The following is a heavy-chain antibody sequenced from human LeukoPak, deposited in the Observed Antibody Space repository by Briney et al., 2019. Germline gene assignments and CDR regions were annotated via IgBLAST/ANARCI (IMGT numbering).Heavy chain of an antibody. CDR3: ARRVPAATGNNWFDP. CDR1: GGSISSYY. Sequence: SETLSLTCSVSGGSISSYYWNWIRQTPGKGLEWIGYIYTSGSTNYNPSLKSRVTISVDTSKNQLSLELSSVTAADTAVYYCARRVPAATGNNWFDPWGQGTLVTVSS. J-gene: IGHJ5*02. CDR2: IYTSGST. V-gene: IGHV4-4*09. D-gene: IGHD2-2*01.